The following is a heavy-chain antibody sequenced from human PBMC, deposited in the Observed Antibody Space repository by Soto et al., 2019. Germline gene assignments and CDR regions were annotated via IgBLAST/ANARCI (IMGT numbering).Heavy chain of an antibody. CDR3: ARDASSSPTNYFDY. D-gene: IGHD6-6*01. Sequence: ASVNVSCKPSGYTLTDYYMHWVRQAPGQGLEWMGIINPSGGSPSHAQKFQGRVTMTRDTSTSTVYMELSSLRSEGTAVYYCARDASSSPTNYFDYWGQGTLVTVS. J-gene: IGHJ4*02. V-gene: IGHV1-46*01. CDR2: INPSGGSP. CDR1: GYTLTDYY.